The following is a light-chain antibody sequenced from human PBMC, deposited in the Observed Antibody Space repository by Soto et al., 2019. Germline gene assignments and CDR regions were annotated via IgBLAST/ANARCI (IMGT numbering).Light chain of an antibody. J-gene: IGLJ2*01. CDR3: QSYDSSLSGVL. CDR1: SSNIGAGYD. V-gene: IGLV1-40*01. CDR2: ENN. Sequence: QSVLTQPPSVSGAPGERVAISCTGTSSNIGAGYDVHWYQQIPGTAPKLLIYENNNRPSGVPDRFSGSQSGTSASLAITGLQADDEADYYCQSYDSSLSGVLFGGGTKLTVL.